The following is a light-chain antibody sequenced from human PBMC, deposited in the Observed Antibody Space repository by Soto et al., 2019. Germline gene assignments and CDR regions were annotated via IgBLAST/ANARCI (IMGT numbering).Light chain of an antibody. CDR1: SSNIGSNT. CDR3: AVWDDSLNGWV. CDR2: SNN. Sequence: QPVLTQPPSASGTPGQRVTISSSGSSSNIGSNTVNWYQQLPGTAPKLLIYSNNQRPSGVPDRFSGSKSGTSASLAISGLQSEDEADYYCAVWDDSLNGWVFGGGTKLTVL. J-gene: IGLJ3*02. V-gene: IGLV1-44*01.